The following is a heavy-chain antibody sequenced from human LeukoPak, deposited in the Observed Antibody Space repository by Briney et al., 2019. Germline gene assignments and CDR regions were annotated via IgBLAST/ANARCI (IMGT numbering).Heavy chain of an antibody. Sequence: SETLSLTCTVSGVSISSDYWSWIRQPPGKGLEWIAYMYYRGSSNYNPSPKSGGSISLNTSTNQFFHNHNTIPAPDSAVYYCARGKVAVGAVPNRFVAYGWPGWFDPWGQGSLVTVSS. D-gene: IGHD2-15*01. CDR1: GVSISSDY. CDR2: MYYRGSS. V-gene: IGHV4-59*01. J-gene: IGHJ5*02. CDR3: ARGKVAVGAVPNRFVAYGWPGWFDP.